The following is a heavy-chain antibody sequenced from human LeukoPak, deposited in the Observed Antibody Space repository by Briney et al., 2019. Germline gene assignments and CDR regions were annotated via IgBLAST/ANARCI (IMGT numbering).Heavy chain of an antibody. D-gene: IGHD3-22*01. J-gene: IGHJ4*02. V-gene: IGHV1-18*01. CDR3: ARGGYYDNSGHYHGLFDY. CDR1: GYTFTKYG. CDR2: ISGYNGNT. Sequence: ASVKVSCKASGYTFTKYGITWVRQAPGQGLEWMGWISGYNGNTNYAQRLQDRVTMTTDTSTSTAYMDLRSLRSDDTDVYYCARGGYYDNSGHYHGLFDYWGQGTLVTVSS.